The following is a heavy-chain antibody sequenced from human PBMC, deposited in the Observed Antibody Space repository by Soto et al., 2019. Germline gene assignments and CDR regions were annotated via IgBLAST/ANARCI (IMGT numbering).Heavy chain of an antibody. V-gene: IGHV3-7*01. CDR2: IKEDGSER. J-gene: IGHJ4*02. CDR1: GFTFSNYW. CDR3: TRGHPSIYNY. Sequence: GGSLRLSCAASGFTFSNYWMSWVRQAPGKGPEWVANIKEDGSERYYVDSVKGRFTISRDNAKNSLYLQMTSLRPEDTAVYYCTRGHPSIYNYWGQGTLVTVSS. D-gene: IGHD4-4*01.